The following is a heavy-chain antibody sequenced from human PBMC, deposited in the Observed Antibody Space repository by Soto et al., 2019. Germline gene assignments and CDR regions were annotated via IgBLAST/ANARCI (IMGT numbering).Heavy chain of an antibody. D-gene: IGHD3-3*01. CDR3: ARVYYDFWSGYYTPDAFDI. Sequence: ASVKVSCKASGYTFTGYYMHWVRQAPGQGLEWMGWINPNSGGTNYAQKFQGWVTMTRDTSISTAYMELSRLRSDDTAVYYCARVYYDFWSGYYTPDAFDIWGQGTMVTVS. CDR1: GYTFTGYY. CDR2: INPNSGGT. V-gene: IGHV1-2*04. J-gene: IGHJ3*02.